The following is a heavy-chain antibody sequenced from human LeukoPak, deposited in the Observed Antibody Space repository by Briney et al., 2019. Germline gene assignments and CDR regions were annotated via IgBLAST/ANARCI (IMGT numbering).Heavy chain of an antibody. CDR2: IYNDGST. Sequence: GGSLRLSCAASGLTVRSSYMSWVRQAPGKGLEWVSIIYNDGSTYYADSMKGRFTISRDNSKNTLYLQVNSLRAEDTAMYCCARNILFAFDIWGQGTMVTVSS. CDR1: GLTVRSSY. D-gene: IGHD2/OR15-2a*01. CDR3: ARNILFAFDI. J-gene: IGHJ3*02. V-gene: IGHV3-53*01.